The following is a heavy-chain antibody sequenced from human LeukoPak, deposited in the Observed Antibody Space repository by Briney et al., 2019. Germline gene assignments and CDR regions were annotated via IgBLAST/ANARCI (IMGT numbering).Heavy chain of an antibody. CDR1: GFTFSSYA. J-gene: IGHJ3*02. Sequence: PRASLRLSCAASGFTFSSYAMSWVRQAPGKGLEWVSAISGSGGSTYYADSVKGRFTISRDNSKNTLYLQMNSLRAEDTAVYYCAFLPTVVTPAAFDIWGQGTMVTVSS. CDR3: AFLPTVVTPAAFDI. D-gene: IGHD4-23*01. CDR2: ISGSGGST. V-gene: IGHV3-23*01.